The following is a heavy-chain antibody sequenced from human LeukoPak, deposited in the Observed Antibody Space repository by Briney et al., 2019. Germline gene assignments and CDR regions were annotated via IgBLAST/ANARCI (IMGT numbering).Heavy chain of an antibody. J-gene: IGHJ3*02. CDR1: GGSISSSSYY. Sequence: SETLSLTCTVSGGSISSSSYYWGWIRQPPGKGLEWIGSIYYSGSTYHNPSLKSRVTISVDTSKNQFSLKLSSVTAADTAVYYCARDQGGSSGYSDTFDIWGQGTMVTVSS. CDR3: ARDQGGSSGYSDTFDI. V-gene: IGHV4-39*07. CDR2: IYYSGST. D-gene: IGHD3-22*01.